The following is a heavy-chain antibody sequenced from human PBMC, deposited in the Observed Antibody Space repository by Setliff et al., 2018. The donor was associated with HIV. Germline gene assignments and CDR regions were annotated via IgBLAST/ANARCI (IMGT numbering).Heavy chain of an antibody. CDR1: GYTFTAYY. CDR2: INPNSGGT. D-gene: IGHD3-16*02. Sequence: ASVKVSCKASGYTFTAYYMHWVRQAPGQGLEWMGRINPNSGGTNYAEKFQGRVTMTRDTSISTAFMDLSRLRSDDTAVYYCARDRIPKRGYTYREPDFDSWGRGTLVTVSS. CDR3: ARDRIPKRGYTYREPDFDS. J-gene: IGHJ4*02. V-gene: IGHV1-2*06.